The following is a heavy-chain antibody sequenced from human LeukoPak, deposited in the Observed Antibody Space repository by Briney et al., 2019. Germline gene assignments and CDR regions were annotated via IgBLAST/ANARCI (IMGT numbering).Heavy chain of an antibody. CDR2: IYYSGST. CDR3: AGLPSTAYYGGNPDRFDY. Sequence: PSETLSLTCTVSGGSISSSSYYWGWLRQPPGKGLEWIGSIYYSGSTYYNPSLKTRVTISVDTSKNQFSLKLSSVTAADTAVYYCAGLPSTAYYGGNPDRFDYWGQGTLVTVSS. CDR1: GGSISSSSYY. V-gene: IGHV4-39*01. J-gene: IGHJ4*02. D-gene: IGHD4-23*01.